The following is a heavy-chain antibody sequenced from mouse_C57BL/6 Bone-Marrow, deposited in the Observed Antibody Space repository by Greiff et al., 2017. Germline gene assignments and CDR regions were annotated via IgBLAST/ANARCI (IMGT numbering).Heavy chain of an antibody. V-gene: IGHV14-2*01. CDR2: IDPEDGDT. CDR1: GFNIKDYY. Sequence: EVQLQESGAELVKPGASVKLSCTASGFNIKDYYMHWVKQRTEQGLEWIGRIDPEDGDTKYAPKFQGKATITADTSSNTAYLQLSSLTSEDTAVYYCARGDDGYPHFDYWGQGTTLTVSS. D-gene: IGHD2-3*01. J-gene: IGHJ2*01. CDR3: ARGDDGYPHFDY.